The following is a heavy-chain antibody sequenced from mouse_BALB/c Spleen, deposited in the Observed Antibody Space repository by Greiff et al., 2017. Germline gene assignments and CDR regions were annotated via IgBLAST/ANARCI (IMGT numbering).Heavy chain of an antibody. Sequence: LQQPGSELVRPGASVKLSCKASGYTFTSYWMHWVKQRPGQGLEWIGNIYPGSGSTNYDEKFKSKATLTVDTSSSTAYMQLSSLTSEDSAVYYCTKELGRGAYWGQGTLVTVSA. J-gene: IGHJ3*01. CDR3: TKELGRGAY. CDR1: GYTFTSYW. CDR2: IYPGSGST. V-gene: IGHV1S22*01. D-gene: IGHD4-1*01.